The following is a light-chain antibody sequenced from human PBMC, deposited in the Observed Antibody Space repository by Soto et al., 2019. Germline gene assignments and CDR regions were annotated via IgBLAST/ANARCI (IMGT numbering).Light chain of an antibody. CDR1: SSDVGGYNY. J-gene: IGLJ2*01. Sequence: QSALTQPASVSGSPGQSITISCTGTSSDVGGYNYVSWYQQHPGKAPKLMVYDVSNRPSGVSNRFSGSKSGNTASLTISGLQAEDEAEYYCSSYTSSNTLSFGGGTKLTVL. CDR2: DVS. V-gene: IGLV2-14*01. CDR3: SSYTSSNTLS.